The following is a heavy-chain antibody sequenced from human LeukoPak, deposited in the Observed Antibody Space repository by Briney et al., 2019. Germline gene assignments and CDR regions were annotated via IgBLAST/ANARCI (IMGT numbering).Heavy chain of an antibody. CDR3: AKIGGRGFDP. Sequence: GGSLRFSCAAYGFTFSSYAMSWVRQAPGKGLEWVSAISGSGGSTYYADSVKGRFTISRDNSKNTLYLQMNSLRAEDTAVYYCAKIGGRGFDPWGQGTLVTVSS. J-gene: IGHJ5*02. V-gene: IGHV3-23*01. D-gene: IGHD1-14*01. CDR2: ISGSGGST. CDR1: GFTFSSYA.